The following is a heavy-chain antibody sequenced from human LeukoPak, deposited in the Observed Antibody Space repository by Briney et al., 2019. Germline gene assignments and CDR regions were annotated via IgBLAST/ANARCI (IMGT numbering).Heavy chain of an antibody. D-gene: IGHD1-7*01. J-gene: IGHJ6*02. CDR1: GFTFGDYA. V-gene: IGHV3-49*04. CDR3: TRVELRPYYYGMDV. CDR2: IRSKAYGGTT. Sequence: GRSPRLSCTASGFTFGDYAMSWVRQAPGKGLEWVGFIRSKAYGGTTEYAASVKGRFTISRDDSKSIAYLQMNSLKTEDTAVYYCTRVELRPYYYGMDVWGQGTTVTVSS.